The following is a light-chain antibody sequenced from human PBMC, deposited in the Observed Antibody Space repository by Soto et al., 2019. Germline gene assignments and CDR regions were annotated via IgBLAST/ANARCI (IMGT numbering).Light chain of an antibody. CDR2: AND. CDR1: RSNIGGNA. Sequence: QAVVTQPPSMSGTPGQRVTISCSGSRSNIGGNAVTWYQQVPGTAPRLLIYANDQRPSGVSDRFSGSKSATSASLAISGLQSEDEADYYCGGWDDSLSGPVFGGGTKVTVL. V-gene: IGLV1-44*01. J-gene: IGLJ2*01. CDR3: GGWDDSLSGPV.